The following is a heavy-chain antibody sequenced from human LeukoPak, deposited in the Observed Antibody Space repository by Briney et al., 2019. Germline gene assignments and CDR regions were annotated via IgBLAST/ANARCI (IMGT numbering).Heavy chain of an antibody. CDR1: GGSISSSSYY. CDR2: IYYSGST. D-gene: IGHD3-10*01. J-gene: IGHJ4*02. CDR3: ARHTSREYYFDY. Sequence: SETLSFTCTVSGGSISSSSYYWGWIRQPPGKGLEWIGSIYYSGSTYYNPSLKSRVTISVDTSKNQFSLKLSSVTAADTAVYYCARHTSREYYFDYWGQRTLVTVSS. V-gene: IGHV4-39*01.